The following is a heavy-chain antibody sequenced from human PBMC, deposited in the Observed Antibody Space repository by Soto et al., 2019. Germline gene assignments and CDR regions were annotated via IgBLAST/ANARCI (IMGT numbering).Heavy chain of an antibody. Sequence: ASVKVSCKASGYTFTSYDINWVRQATGQGLEWMGWMNPNSGNTGYAQKFQGRVTMTRNTSISTAYMELSSLRSEDTAVYYCARTWTYYYYYYYMDVWGKGTTVTVSS. J-gene: IGHJ6*03. V-gene: IGHV1-8*01. CDR3: ARTWTYYYYYYYMDV. CDR1: GYTFTSYD. CDR2: MNPNSGNT. D-gene: IGHD3-3*01.